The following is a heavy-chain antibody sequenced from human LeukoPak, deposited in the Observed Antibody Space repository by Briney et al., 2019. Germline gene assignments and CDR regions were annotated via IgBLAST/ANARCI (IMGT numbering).Heavy chain of an antibody. Sequence: ASVKVSCKASGGTFSSYAISWVRQAPGQGLEWMGWISAYNGNTNYAQKLQGRVTMTTDTSTSTAYMELRSLRSDDTAVYYCAREGIAAAGGFNWFDPWGQGTLVTVSS. V-gene: IGHV1-18*01. J-gene: IGHJ5*02. CDR2: ISAYNGNT. CDR3: AREGIAAAGGFNWFDP. D-gene: IGHD6-13*01. CDR1: GGTFSSYA.